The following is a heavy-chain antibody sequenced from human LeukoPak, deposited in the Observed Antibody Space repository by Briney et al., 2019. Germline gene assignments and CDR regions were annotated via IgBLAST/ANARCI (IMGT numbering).Heavy chain of an antibody. Sequence: HPGRSLRLSCAASGFSFSSYGMHWVRQAPGKGLEWVGVIWYDGNNKYYADSVKGRFNMSRDNSKNTLYLQMNSLRAEDTAVYYCARGSGGYYNYFDYWGQGTLVTVSS. CDR1: GFSFSSYG. CDR2: IWYDGNNK. J-gene: IGHJ4*02. V-gene: IGHV3-33*01. D-gene: IGHD3-22*01. CDR3: ARGSGGYYNYFDY.